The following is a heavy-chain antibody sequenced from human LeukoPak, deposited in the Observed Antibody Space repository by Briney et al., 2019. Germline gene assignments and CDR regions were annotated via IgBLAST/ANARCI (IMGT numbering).Heavy chain of an antibody. D-gene: IGHD3-10*01. CDR3: ARGPSYGSGSYNIYGIDY. CDR1: GYTFTSYD. V-gene: IGHV1-8*01. J-gene: IGHJ4*02. Sequence: ASVKVSCKASGYTFTSYDINWVRQATGQGLEWMGWMNPNSANTGYAQKFQGRVTMTRDTSISTAYMELSSLTSEDTAVYYCARGPSYGSGSYNIYGIDYSGQGTLVTVSS. CDR2: MNPNSANT.